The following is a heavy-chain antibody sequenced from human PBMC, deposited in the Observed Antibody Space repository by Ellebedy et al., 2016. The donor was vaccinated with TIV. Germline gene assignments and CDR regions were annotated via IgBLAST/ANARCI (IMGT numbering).Heavy chain of an antibody. Sequence: SETLSLXXNVSGASITLNHWSWIRQPPGKGLEWIGYILHSGDTNYNPSLKGRASISVDTPKNQVFLTLSSVTAAETAVYFCARQRGGDALVTWGQGTLVTVSS. CDR1: GASITLNH. CDR2: ILHSGDT. V-gene: IGHV4-59*08. CDR3: ARQRGGDALVT. D-gene: IGHD6-25*01. J-gene: IGHJ3*02.